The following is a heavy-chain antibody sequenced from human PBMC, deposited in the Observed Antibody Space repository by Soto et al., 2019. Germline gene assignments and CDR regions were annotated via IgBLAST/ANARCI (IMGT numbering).Heavy chain of an antibody. V-gene: IGHV3-49*03. CDR2: IRSKRYDEAT. Sequence: PGGSLRLSCGGSGFTFGDYAMAWFRQAPGKGLEWVGHIRSKRYDEATEYAASVKGRFTISRDDSKSIAYLQMNSLKTEDTAMYYCSREMVRSPFDYWGQGTLVTVSS. D-gene: IGHD3-10*01. J-gene: IGHJ4*02. CDR1: GFTFGDYA. CDR3: SREMVRSPFDY.